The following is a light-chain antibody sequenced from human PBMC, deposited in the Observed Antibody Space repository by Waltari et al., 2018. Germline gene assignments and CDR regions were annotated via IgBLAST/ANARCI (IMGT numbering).Light chain of an antibody. CDR2: YDS. CDR1: HLGSYS. Sequence: SYVLTQPPSVSVAPGETARITCGGDHLGSYSVHWYQQKPGQAPVLVIFYDSDRPSGIPERFSGSNSGNTATLTISRVEAGDEANYYCQVWHAAIDPGVFGTGTEVTV. V-gene: IGLV3-21*04. J-gene: IGLJ1*01. CDR3: QVWHAAIDPGV.